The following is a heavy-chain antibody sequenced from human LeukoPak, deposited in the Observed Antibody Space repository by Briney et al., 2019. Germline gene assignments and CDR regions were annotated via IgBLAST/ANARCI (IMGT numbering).Heavy chain of an antibody. D-gene: IGHD5-24*01. V-gene: IGHV3-74*01. CDR3: ARSRVEMATSLLDY. CDR1: GFTFSNYW. Sequence: PGGSLRLSCAASGFTFSNYWMHWVRQAPGKGLVGVSRINSDGSTTTYADSVKGRFTISRDNAKNTLYLQMNSLRAEDTAVYYCARSRVEMATSLLDYWGQGTLVTVSS. CDR2: INSDGSTT. J-gene: IGHJ4*02.